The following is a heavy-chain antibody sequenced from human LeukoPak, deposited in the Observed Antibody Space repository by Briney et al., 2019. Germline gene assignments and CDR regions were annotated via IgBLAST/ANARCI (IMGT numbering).Heavy chain of an antibody. D-gene: IGHD3-10*01. CDR1: GYSFTSYW. Sequence: GESLKISCKGSGYSFTSYWIGWVRQMPGKGLEWMGIIYPGDSDTRYSPSFQGQVTISADKSISTAYLQWSSLKASDTAMYYCARARPGLLWFGESPDYWGQGTLVTVSS. V-gene: IGHV5-51*01. CDR3: ARARPGLLWFGESPDY. CDR2: IYPGDSDT. J-gene: IGHJ4*02.